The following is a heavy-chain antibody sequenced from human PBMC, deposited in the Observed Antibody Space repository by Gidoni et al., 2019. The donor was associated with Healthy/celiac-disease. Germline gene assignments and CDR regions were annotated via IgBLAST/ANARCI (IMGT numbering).Heavy chain of an antibody. J-gene: IGHJ4*02. CDR2: INHSGST. CDR3: ARGRWQWLVLGY. D-gene: IGHD6-19*01. V-gene: IGHV4-34*01. CDR1: GGSFSGYY. Sequence: QVQLQQWGAGLLKPSETLSLTCAVYGGSFSGYYWSWIRQPPGKGLEWIGEINHSGSTNYNPSLKSRVTISVDTSKNQFSLKLSSVTAADTAVYYCARGRWQWLVLGYWGQGTLVTVSS.